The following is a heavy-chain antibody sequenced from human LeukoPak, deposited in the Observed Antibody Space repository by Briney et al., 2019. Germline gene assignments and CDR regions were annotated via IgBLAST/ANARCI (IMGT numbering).Heavy chain of an antibody. CDR3: ARDLSERKQQLDLPGWFDP. Sequence: GASVKVSCKASGGTSSSYAISWVRQAPGQGLEWMGRIIPILGIANYAQKFQGRVTITADKSTSTAYMELSSLRSEDTAVYYCARDLSERKQQLDLPGWFDPWGQGTLVTVSS. J-gene: IGHJ5*02. CDR2: IIPILGIA. CDR1: GGTSSSYA. D-gene: IGHD6-13*01. V-gene: IGHV1-69*04.